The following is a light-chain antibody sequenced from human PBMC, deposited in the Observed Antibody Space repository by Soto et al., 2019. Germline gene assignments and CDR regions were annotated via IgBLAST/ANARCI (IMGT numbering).Light chain of an antibody. J-gene: IGKJ1*01. V-gene: IGKV1-5*03. CDR3: QQYNSYSRT. Sequence: DIQMTQSPSTLSASVGDRVTSTCRASQSISSWLAWYQQKPGKAPKLLIYKASSLESGVPSRFSGSGSGTEFTLTISSLQPDDFATYYCQQYNSYSRTFGRGTKVDIK. CDR2: KAS. CDR1: QSISSW.